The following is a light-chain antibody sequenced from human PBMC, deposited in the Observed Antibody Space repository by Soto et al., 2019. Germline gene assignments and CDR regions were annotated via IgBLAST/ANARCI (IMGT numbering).Light chain of an antibody. CDR3: QQYYSYPPD. CDR2: AAS. CDR1: QGISSY. Sequence: IQMTQSPSTLSASVGDRVTITCRASQGISSYLAWYQQKPGKAPKLLIYAASTLQSGVPSRFSGSGSGTDFTLTISCLQSEDFATYYCQQYYSYPPDFGQGTRLEI. J-gene: IGKJ5*01. V-gene: IGKV1-8*01.